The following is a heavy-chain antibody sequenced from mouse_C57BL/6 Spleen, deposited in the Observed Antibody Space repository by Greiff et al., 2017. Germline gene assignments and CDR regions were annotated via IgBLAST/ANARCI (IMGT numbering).Heavy chain of an antibody. CDR1: GYTFTSYW. CDR3: ARTNWDGAWFAY. J-gene: IGHJ3*01. CDR2: IDPSDSYT. Sequence: QVQLQQPGAELVMPGASVKLSCKASGYTFTSYWMHCVKQRPGQGLEWIGEIDPSDSYTNYNQKFKGKSTLTVDKSSSTAYMQLSSLTSKDSAVYYCARTNWDGAWFAYWGQGTLVTVSA. D-gene: IGHD4-1*01. V-gene: IGHV1-69*01.